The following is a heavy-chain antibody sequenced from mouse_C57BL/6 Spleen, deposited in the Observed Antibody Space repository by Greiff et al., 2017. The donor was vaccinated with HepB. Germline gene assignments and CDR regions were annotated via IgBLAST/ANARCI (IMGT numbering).Heavy chain of an antibody. V-gene: IGHV1-78*01. Sequence: VQLQESDAELVKPGASVKISCKVSGYTFTDHTIHWMKQRPEQGLEWIGYIYPRDGSTKYNEKFKGKATLTADKSSSTAYMQLNSLTSEDSAVYFCARKGIYYGNLLDYWGQGTTLTVSS. CDR3: ARKGIYYGNLLDY. J-gene: IGHJ2*01. D-gene: IGHD2-1*01. CDR1: GYTFTDHT. CDR2: IYPRDGST.